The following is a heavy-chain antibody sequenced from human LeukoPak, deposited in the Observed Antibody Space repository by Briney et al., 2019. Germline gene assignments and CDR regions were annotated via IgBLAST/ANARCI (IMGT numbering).Heavy chain of an antibody. CDR1: GGSFSGYY. CDR3: ARGIAADY. Sequence: SETLSLTCAVYGGSFSGYYWSWIRQPPGKGLEWIGEINHSGSTNYNPSLKSRVTISVDTSKNQFSLKLSSVTAADTAVYYCARGIAADYCGQGTLVTVS. V-gene: IGHV4-34*01. J-gene: IGHJ4*02. D-gene: IGHD6-13*01. CDR2: INHSGST.